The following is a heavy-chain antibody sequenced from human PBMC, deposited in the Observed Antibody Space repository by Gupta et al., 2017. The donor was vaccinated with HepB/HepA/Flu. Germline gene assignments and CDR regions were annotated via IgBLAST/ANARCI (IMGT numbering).Heavy chain of an antibody. J-gene: IGHJ4*02. V-gene: IGHV3-9*01. D-gene: IGHD6-19*01. CDR1: GFTFDDYA. CDR3: AKAGPPYSSGWYPDY. CDR2: ISWNSGSI. Sequence: EVQLVESGGGLVQPGRSLRLSCAASGFTFDDYAMHWVRQAPGKGLEWVSGISWNSGSIGYADSVKGRFTISRDNAKNSLYLQMNSLRAEDTALYYCAKAGPPYSSGWYPDYWGQGTLVTVSS.